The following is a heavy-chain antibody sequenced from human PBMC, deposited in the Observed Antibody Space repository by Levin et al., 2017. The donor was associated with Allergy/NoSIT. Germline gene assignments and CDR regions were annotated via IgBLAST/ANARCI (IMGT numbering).Heavy chain of an antibody. CDR2: IKQDGKEK. V-gene: IGHV3-7*01. J-gene: IGHJ4*02. CDR3: ARVKCDGGRCYPDRFFDC. D-gene: IGHD2-15*01. CDR1: GFTFSSYW. Sequence: GESLKISCAASGFTFSSYWMSWVRQAPGKGLEWVANIKQDGKEKYYVDSVKGRFTISRDNAKNSLDLQMNSLRAEDTAVYYCARVKCDGGRCYPDRFFDCWGQGTLVTVSS.